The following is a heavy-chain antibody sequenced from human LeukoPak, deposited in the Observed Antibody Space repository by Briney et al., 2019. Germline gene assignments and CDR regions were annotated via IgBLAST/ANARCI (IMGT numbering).Heavy chain of an antibody. CDR2: ISAYNGNT. CDR3: ARYYCSGGSCYSDY. Sequence: ASVKVSCKASGYTFTSYGISWVRQAPGQGLEWMGWISAYNGNTNYAQKLQGRVTMTTDTSTSTAYMELRSLRSDDTAVYYRARYYCSGGSCYSDYWGQGTLVTVSS. D-gene: IGHD2-15*01. J-gene: IGHJ4*02. CDR1: GYTFTSYG. V-gene: IGHV1-18*01.